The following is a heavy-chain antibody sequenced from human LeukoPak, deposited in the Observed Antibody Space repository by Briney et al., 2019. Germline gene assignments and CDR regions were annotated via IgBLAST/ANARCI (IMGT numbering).Heavy chain of an antibody. Sequence: GASVKVSCKASGYTFTSYAMHWVRQAPGQRLEWMGWINAGNGNTKYSQKFQGRVTITRDTSASTAYMELSSLRSEDTAVYYCARSSIAARGYFDYWGQGTLVTVSS. CDR2: INAGNGNT. CDR1: GYTFTSYA. J-gene: IGHJ4*02. CDR3: ARSSIAARGYFDY. V-gene: IGHV1-3*01. D-gene: IGHD6-6*01.